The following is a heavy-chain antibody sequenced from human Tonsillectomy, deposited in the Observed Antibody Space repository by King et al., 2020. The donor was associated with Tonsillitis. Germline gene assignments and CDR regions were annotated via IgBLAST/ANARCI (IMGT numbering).Heavy chain of an antibody. CDR2: VYYNGST. D-gene: IGHD4-23*01. J-gene: IGHJ5*01. CDR3: AGHGRGGGSDC. Sequence: QLQESGPGLVKPSETLSLTCIVSSGSISTTNYYWGWIRQPPGKGLQWIGSVYYNGSTYYNPSFKSRVVISVDRSKNQFSLKLRSVTAADTAVYYCAGHGRGGGSDCGGHGTLVTVPS. CDR1: SGSISTTNYY. V-gene: IGHV4-39*01.